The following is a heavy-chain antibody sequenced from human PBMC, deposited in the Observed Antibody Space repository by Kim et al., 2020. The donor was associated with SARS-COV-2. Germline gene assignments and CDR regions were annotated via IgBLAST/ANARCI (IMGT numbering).Heavy chain of an antibody. CDR1: GGSFSGYY. V-gene: IGHV4-34*01. J-gene: IGHJ4*02. CDR2: INHSGST. Sequence: SETLSLTCAVYGGSFSGYYWSWIRQPPGKGLEWIGEINHSGSTNYNPSLKSRVTISVDTSKNQFSLKLSSVTAADTAVYYCARSLGQTSLSAAAGNGGEFGYWGQGTLVTVSS. D-gene: IGHD6-13*01. CDR3: ARSLGQTSLSAAAGNGGEFGY.